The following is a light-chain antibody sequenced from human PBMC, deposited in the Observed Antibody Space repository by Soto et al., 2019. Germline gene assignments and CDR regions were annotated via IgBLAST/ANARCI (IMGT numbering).Light chain of an antibody. CDR3: GSHAGNSNLV. J-gene: IGLJ3*02. CDR1: SSDIGGHKY. Sequence: QSVLTQPASVSGSPGQSITISCTGTSSDIGGHKYVSWYQQHPDKAPKVLIFEVTKRPSGVPDRFSGSKSGNTASLTVSGLQTEDEADYYCGSHAGNSNLVFGGGTKLTVL. CDR2: EVT. V-gene: IGLV2-8*01.